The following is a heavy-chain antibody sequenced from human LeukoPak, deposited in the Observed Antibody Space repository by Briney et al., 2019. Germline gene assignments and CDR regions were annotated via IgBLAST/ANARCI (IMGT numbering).Heavy chain of an antibody. Sequence: PGGSLSLSCVASGFIFSSYALHWVRQAPGKGLEWVAVISYDGNYKYYADSVKGRFTISRDNSKNTLFLQMNSLRPEDTAVYYCARGEYDLLTGVYDTYGIDVWGQGTTVTVPS. J-gene: IGHJ6*02. CDR3: ARGEYDLLTGVYDTYGIDV. V-gene: IGHV3-30-3*01. CDR1: GFIFSSYA. D-gene: IGHD3-9*01. CDR2: ISYDGNYK.